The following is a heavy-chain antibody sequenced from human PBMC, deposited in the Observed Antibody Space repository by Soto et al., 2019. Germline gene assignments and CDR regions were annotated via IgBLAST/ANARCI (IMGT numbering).Heavy chain of an antibody. J-gene: IGHJ5*02. CDR2: IYYSGST. D-gene: IGHD6-13*01. Sequence: SETLSLTCTVSGGSISSGGYYWSWIRQHPGKGLEWIGYIYYSGSTYYNPSLKSRVTISVDTSKNQFSLKLSSVTAADTAVYYCARGGGIAAAGTPFDTWGQGTQVTVSS. CDR3: ARGGGIAAAGTPFDT. CDR1: GGSISSGGYY. V-gene: IGHV4-31*03.